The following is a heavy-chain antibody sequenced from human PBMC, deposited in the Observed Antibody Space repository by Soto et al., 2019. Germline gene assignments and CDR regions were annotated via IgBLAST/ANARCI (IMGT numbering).Heavy chain of an antibody. Sequence: PSETLSLTCTVSGDSSVSSSSYYWGWIRQPPGKGLEWIGSIYYTGNTFYSPSFRSRLTISVDTSKSQFSLKLRSVTAADTATYYCASEVSSTDGMDVWGQGTTVTVS. V-gene: IGHV4-39*01. CDR1: GDSSVSSSSYY. J-gene: IGHJ6*02. CDR3: ASEVSSTDGMDV. CDR2: IYYTGNT. D-gene: IGHD2-15*01.